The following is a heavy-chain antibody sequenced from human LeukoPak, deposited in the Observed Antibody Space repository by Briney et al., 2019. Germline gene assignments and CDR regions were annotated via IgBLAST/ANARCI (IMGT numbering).Heavy chain of an antibody. CDR2: IYYGGST. J-gene: IGHJ5*02. CDR3: ARTIKPNWFDP. Sequence: SETLSLTCTVSGGSISSYYWGWIRQPPGKGLEWIGSIYYGGSTYYNPSLKSRVTISVDTSKNQFSLKLSSVTAADTAVYYCARTIKPNWFDPWGQGTLVTVSS. CDR1: GGSISSYY. V-gene: IGHV4-39*01.